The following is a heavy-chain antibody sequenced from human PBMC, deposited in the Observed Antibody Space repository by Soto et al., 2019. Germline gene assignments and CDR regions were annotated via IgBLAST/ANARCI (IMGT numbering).Heavy chain of an antibody. D-gene: IGHD3-16*02. CDR1: GCTFSSYA. J-gene: IGHJ4*02. CDR2: IIPIFGTA. Sequence: SGKVSCKASGCTFSSYAISWVRQAPGQGLEWMGGIIPIFGTANYAQKFQGRVTITADESKNQFSLKLSSVTAADTAVYYCARLGGVIVHFDYWGQGTLVTVSS. V-gene: IGHV1-69*13. CDR3: ARLGGVIVHFDY.